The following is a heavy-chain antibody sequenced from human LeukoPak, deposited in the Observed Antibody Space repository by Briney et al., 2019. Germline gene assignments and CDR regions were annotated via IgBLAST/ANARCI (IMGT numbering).Heavy chain of an antibody. CDR2: IFYIGTT. CDR3: ARQSKFWGYSGYDLLN. J-gene: IGHJ4*02. D-gene: IGHD5-12*01. V-gene: IGHV4-59*08. Sequence: SETLSLTCSVYGASMSGYYRSWIRQPPGEGLEYIGNIFYIGTTNYNPSLKSRVTISVDTSKNQSSLKLSSVTAADTAVYYCARQSKFWGYSGYDLLNWGQGTLVTVSS. CDR1: GASMSGYY.